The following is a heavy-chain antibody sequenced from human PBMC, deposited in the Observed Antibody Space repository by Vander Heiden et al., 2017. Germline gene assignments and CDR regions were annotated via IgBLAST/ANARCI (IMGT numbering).Heavy chain of an antibody. CDR1: GGTFSSYA. Sequence: QVQLVQSGAEVKKPGSSVKVSCKASGGTFSSYAISWVRQAPGQGLEWMGVIIPIFGTANYAQKFQGRVTITADESTSTAYMELSSLRSEDTAVYYCARTALGYSYGLGPSGYWGQGTLVTVSS. V-gene: IGHV1-69*01. CDR3: ARTALGYSYGLGPSGY. J-gene: IGHJ4*02. CDR2: IIPIFGTA. D-gene: IGHD5-18*01.